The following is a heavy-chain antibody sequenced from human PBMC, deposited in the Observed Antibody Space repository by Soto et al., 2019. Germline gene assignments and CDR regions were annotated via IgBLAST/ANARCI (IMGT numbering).Heavy chain of an antibody. CDR3: ARCAVGYYGMDV. J-gene: IGHJ6*02. Sequence: PSETLSLTCAVYGGSFSGYYWSWIRQPPGKGLEWIGEINHSGSTNYNPSLKSRVTISVDTSKNQFSLKLSSVTAADTAVYYCARCAVGYYGMDVWGQGTTVTVS. V-gene: IGHV4-34*01. D-gene: IGHD6-19*01. CDR1: GGSFSGYY. CDR2: INHSGST.